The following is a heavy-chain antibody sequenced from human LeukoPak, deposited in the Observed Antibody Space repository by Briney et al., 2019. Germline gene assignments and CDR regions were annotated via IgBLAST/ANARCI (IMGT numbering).Heavy chain of an antibody. D-gene: IGHD6-19*01. CDR2: ISHDGSNK. Sequence: GGSLRLSCAASGFTFSSYGIHWVRQAPGKGLEWVAVISHDGSNKYYTDSVKGRFTISRDNSKNTLYLQMSSLRTEDTAVYYCAKFRADSSGWPFDYWGQGTLATVSS. J-gene: IGHJ4*02. CDR1: GFTFSSYG. V-gene: IGHV3-30*18. CDR3: AKFRADSSGWPFDY.